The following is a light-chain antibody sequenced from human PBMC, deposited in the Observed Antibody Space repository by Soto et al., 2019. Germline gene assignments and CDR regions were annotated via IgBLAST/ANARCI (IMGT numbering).Light chain of an antibody. Sequence: QLVLTQSPSASASLGASVKLTCTLSSGHSTYAIAWHQQQPEKGPRFLMKVHSDGRHTKGDGIPDRFSGSSSGAERYLTISSLQSEDEADYYCQTWGTGIRVFGGGTKLTVL. J-gene: IGLJ3*02. CDR2: VHSDGRH. CDR1: SGHSTYA. V-gene: IGLV4-69*01. CDR3: QTWGTGIRV.